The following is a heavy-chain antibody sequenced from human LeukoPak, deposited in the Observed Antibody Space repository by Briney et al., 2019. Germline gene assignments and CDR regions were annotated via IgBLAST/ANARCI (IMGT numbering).Heavy chain of an antibody. CDR2: ISADATGT. D-gene: IGHD6-6*01. CDR3: AKTPHRLSSEIDH. CDR1: GFTFTNYA. J-gene: IGHJ4*02. V-gene: IGHV3-23*01. Sequence: PGGPLRLSCAASGFTFTNYAMSWVRQAPGKGLEWVSIISADATGTYYADSLRGRFAISRDNSKNTLYLQVNSLRAEDTAVYYCAKTPHRLSSEIDHWGQGTLVTVSS.